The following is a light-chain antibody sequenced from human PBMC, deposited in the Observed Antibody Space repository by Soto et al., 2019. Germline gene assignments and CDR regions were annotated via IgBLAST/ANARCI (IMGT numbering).Light chain of an antibody. Sequence: EIVLTQSPATLSLSPGERATLSCRASQSVSSYLVWYQEKPGQAPRLLIYDASNRATGIPGRFSGSGFGTDFTLPLSSLEPEDFAVYYCQHRNNWPRLTFGGGTKVEIK. CDR2: DAS. V-gene: IGKV3-11*01. J-gene: IGKJ4*01. CDR1: QSVSSY. CDR3: QHRNNWPRLT.